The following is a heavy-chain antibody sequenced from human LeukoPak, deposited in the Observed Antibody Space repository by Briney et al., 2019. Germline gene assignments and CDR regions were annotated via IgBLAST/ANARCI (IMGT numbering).Heavy chain of an antibody. CDR1: GFTFDDYA. J-gene: IGHJ6*02. Sequence: GGSLRLSCAASGFTFDDYAMHWVRQAPGKGLEWVSGITWNSDSLGYADSVKGRFIISRDNAKNSLYLQMNSLRAEDTALYYCAKDTGGWSLYYYYGMDVWGQGTTVTVSS. D-gene: IGHD6-19*01. V-gene: IGHV3-9*01. CDR2: ITWNSDSL. CDR3: AKDTGGWSLYYYYGMDV.